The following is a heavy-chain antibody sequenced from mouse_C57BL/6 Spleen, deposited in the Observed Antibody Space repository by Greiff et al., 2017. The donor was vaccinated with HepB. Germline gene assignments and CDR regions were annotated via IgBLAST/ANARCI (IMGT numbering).Heavy chain of an antibody. V-gene: IGHV1-82*01. CDR1: GYAFSSSW. Sequence: VQLQQSGPELVKPGASVKISCKASGYAFSSSWMNWVKQRPGKGLEWIGRIYPGDGDTNYNGKFKGKATLTADKSSSTAYMQLSGLTSEDSAVYVCASSWLYYFDYWGQGTTLTVSS. D-gene: IGHD3-3*01. CDR2: IYPGDGDT. CDR3: ASSWLYYFDY. J-gene: IGHJ2*01.